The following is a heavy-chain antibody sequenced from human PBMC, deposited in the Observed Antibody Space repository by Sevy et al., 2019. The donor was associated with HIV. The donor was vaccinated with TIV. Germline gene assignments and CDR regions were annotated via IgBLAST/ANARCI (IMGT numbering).Heavy chain of an antibody. CDR2: ISDDGNNK. CDR1: GFTSSTYA. CDR3: ASHYYDSTGYYFPLEY. J-gene: IGHJ4*02. V-gene: IGHV3-30*04. D-gene: IGHD3-22*01. Sequence: GGSLRLSCTAFGFTSSTYAMYWVRQAPGKGLEWVAVISDDGNNKDYADSVKGRFTISRDNSKNTLYLQMNSLRADDTAVYYCASHYYDSTGYYFPLEYWGQGTRVTVSS.